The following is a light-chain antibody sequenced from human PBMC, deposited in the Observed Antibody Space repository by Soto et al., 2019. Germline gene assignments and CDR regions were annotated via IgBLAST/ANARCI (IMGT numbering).Light chain of an antibody. CDR2: GAS. V-gene: IGKV3-15*01. J-gene: IGKJ1*01. CDR1: QSVSSN. CDR3: QQYNNWPRT. Sequence: EIVMTQSPATLSVSPGERATLSCRASQSVSSNLAWYQQKPGQAPRLLIYGASTSATGIPARFSGSGSGTEFTLTISSLQSEDFVVYYCQQYNNWPRTFGQGTKAEIK.